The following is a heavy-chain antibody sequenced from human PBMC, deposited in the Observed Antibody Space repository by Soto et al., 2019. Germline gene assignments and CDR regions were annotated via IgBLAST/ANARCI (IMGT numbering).Heavy chain of an antibody. V-gene: IGHV3-11*05. CDR3: AREGGYSSSWFN. Sequence: QVQLVESGGGLVKPGGSLRLSCAASGFTFRDYYMSWIRQAPGKGLEWVSYSSSTSSDTNYADSVKGRFTISRDNAKNSLYLQMNSLRVEDTAVYYCAREGGYSSSWFNWGQGTLVSVSS. CDR2: SSSTSSDT. J-gene: IGHJ4*02. CDR1: GFTFRDYY. D-gene: IGHD6-13*01.